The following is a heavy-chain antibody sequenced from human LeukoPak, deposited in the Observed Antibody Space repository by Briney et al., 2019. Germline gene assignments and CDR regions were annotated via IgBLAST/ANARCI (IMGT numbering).Heavy chain of an antibody. D-gene: IGHD3-22*01. CDR3: ARGPTMKMDV. CDR2: ISSGSSYI. J-gene: IGHJ6*04. V-gene: IGHV3-21*06. Sequence: GGSLRLSCAASGFTFSSYSMNWVRQAPGKGLEWVSSISSGSSYIYYADSVKGRFTISRDNVKNSLYLQMNSLRAEDTAVYYCARGPTMKMDVWGKGTTVTVSS. CDR1: GFTFSSYS.